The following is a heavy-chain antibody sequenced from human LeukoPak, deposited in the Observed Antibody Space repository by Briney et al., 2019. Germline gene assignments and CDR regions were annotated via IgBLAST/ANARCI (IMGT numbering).Heavy chain of an antibody. CDR3: AKDEGAATVTPLDY. CDR1: GFTFSSYA. CDR2: ISGSGGST. D-gene: IGHD4-17*01. Sequence: GGSLRLSCAASGFTFSSYAMSWVRQAPGKGLEWVSAISGSGGSTYYADSVKGRFTISRDNSKNTLYLQMNSLRAEDTAVYYCAKDEGAATVTPLDYWGQGTLVTVSS. J-gene: IGHJ4*02. V-gene: IGHV3-23*01.